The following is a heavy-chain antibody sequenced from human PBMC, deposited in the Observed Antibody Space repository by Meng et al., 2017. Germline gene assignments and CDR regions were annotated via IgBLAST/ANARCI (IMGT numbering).Heavy chain of an antibody. V-gene: IGHV3-73*02. CDR2: IRSKANSYAA. D-gene: IGHD4-17*01. CDR3: SRLETTAFDY. J-gene: IGHJ4*02. Sequence: EVQLVEAGGGLVQPGGSLKLSCAASGFPVSGSAMHWVRQASGKGLEWVGRIRSKANSYAAAYAASVKGRFTISRDDSKNTAYLQMNSLKTEDTAVYYCSRLETTAFDYWGQGILVTVSS. CDR1: GFPVSGSA.